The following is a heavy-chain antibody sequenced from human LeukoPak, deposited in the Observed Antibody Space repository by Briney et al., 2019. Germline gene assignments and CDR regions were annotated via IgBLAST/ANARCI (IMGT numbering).Heavy chain of an antibody. CDR1: GGSFSGYF. CDR3: ARGFDGPNAFDI. Sequence: RPSETLSLTCAVYGGSFSGYFWSWIRQPPGKGLEWIGHIDYNGGTNYNPSLKSRVTISLDTSKNQFSLKLSSMTAADTAVYYCARGFDGPNAFDIWGQGTMVTVSS. CDR2: IDYNGGT. J-gene: IGHJ3*02. V-gene: IGHV4-59*01. D-gene: IGHD3-9*01.